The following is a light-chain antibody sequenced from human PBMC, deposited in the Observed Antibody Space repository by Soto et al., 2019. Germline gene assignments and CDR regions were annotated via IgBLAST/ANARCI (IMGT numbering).Light chain of an antibody. CDR3: KQYDRYWT. CDR1: QGIRND. V-gene: IGKV1-17*01. Sequence: DIHMTQSPSSLSASVGDTVTITCRASQGIRNDLGWYQQKPGKAPKLLIYAASSLQSGVPSSFSGSGSGTDFTLTIRSLQPDDFATYYCKQYDRYWTFGQGTKVDIK. J-gene: IGKJ1*01. CDR2: AAS.